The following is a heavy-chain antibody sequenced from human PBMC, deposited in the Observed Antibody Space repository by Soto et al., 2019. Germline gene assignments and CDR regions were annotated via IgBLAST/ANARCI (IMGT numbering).Heavy chain of an antibody. D-gene: IGHD3-3*01. CDR2: IAYDGSSK. Sequence: QVQLVESGGGVVQPGMSRRLSCAASGFTFENFGMHWVRQAPGKGLEWVAVIAYDGSSKYYADSVKGRFTISRDNSNNTLDLQMNSLRVEDTAVYYCAKSPDGVAVQEFDPRGQGTLVTVSS. V-gene: IGHV3-30*18. J-gene: IGHJ5*02. CDR1: GFTFENFG. CDR3: AKSPDGVAVQEFDP.